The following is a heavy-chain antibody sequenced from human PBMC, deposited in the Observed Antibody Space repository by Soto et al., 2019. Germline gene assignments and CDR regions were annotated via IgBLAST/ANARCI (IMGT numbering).Heavy chain of an antibody. CDR3: ARVGGYSYHLYGMDV. CDR2: IDHSGNT. V-gene: IGHV4-34*01. D-gene: IGHD5-18*01. Sequence: SETLSLTCVLYAGSFIGYYWTWIHQPPGKGLEWIGEIDHSGNTNSNPSLESRVTISLDTSKNQFSLKVSFVTAADTAVYFCARVGGYSYHLYGMDVWGQGTTVTVSS. J-gene: IGHJ6*02. CDR1: AGSFIGYY.